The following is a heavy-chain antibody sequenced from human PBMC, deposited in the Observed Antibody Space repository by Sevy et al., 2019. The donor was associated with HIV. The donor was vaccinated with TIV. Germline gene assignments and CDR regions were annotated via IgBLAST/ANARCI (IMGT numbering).Heavy chain of an antibody. V-gene: IGHV5-51*01. CDR1: GYSFATNW. D-gene: IGHD6-13*01. J-gene: IGHJ4*02. CDR2: IYPGYSDT. CDR3: ARLTSLVSDFDY. Sequence: GESLKISCKGSGYSFATNWIGWVRQMPGKGLEWMGIIYPGYSDTRYSPSFQGQVTISADKSISTAYLQWSSLKASDTAMYYCARLTSLVSDFDYWGQGTLVTVSS.